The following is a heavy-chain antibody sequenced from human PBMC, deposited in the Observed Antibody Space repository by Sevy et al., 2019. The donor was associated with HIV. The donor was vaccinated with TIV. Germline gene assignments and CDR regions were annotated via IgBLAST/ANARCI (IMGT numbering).Heavy chain of an antibody. D-gene: IGHD2-2*02. CDR2: ISGSGGST. J-gene: IGHJ4*02. V-gene: IGHV3-23*01. Sequence: GGSLRLSCAASGFTFSSYAMSWVRQAPGKGLEWVSAISGSGGSTYYADSVKGRFTISRDNSKNTLYLQMNSLRAEDTAVYYCAKHRRYCSSTSCYISTDYLDYWGQGTLVTVSS. CDR1: GFTFSSYA. CDR3: AKHRRYCSSTSCYISTDYLDY.